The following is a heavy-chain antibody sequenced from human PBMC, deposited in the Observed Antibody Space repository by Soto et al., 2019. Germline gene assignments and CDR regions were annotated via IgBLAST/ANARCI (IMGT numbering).Heavy chain of an antibody. Sequence: ASVKVSCKASGYTFTSYYMHWVRQAPGQGLEWMGIINPSGGSTSYAQKFQGRVTMTRDTSTSTVYMELSSLRSEDTAVYYCARGSSYDFWSGYRGRIDSYGMDVWGQGTTVTVSS. CDR1: GYTFTSYY. CDR2: INPSGGST. J-gene: IGHJ6*02. D-gene: IGHD3-3*01. CDR3: ARGSSYDFWSGYRGRIDSYGMDV. V-gene: IGHV1-46*01.